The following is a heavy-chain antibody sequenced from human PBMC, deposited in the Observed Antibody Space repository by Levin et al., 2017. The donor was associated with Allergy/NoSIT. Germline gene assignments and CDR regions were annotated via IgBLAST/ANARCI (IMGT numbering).Heavy chain of an antibody. CDR2: IDPSDSYT. Sequence: KVSCKGSGYSFTTYWISWVRQMPGKGREGMGRIDPSDSYTNYSPSFQGHVTISADKSISTAYLQWSSLKASDTAMYYCAREVASSWYEYWGQGTLVTVSS. V-gene: IGHV5-10-1*01. J-gene: IGHJ4*02. CDR1: GYSFTTYW. D-gene: IGHD6-13*01. CDR3: AREVASSWYEY.